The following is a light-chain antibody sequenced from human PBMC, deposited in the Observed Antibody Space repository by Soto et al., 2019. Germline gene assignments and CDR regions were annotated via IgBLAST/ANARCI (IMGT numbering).Light chain of an antibody. CDR1: QSVSSN. Sequence: EIGMTQSPATLSVSPGERATLSCRASQSVSSNLAWYQQKPGQAPRLLIYGASTRATGIPARFSGSGSGTEFTLTISSLQSEDFAVYYCQQYNNGPMYTFGQGTKLEI. V-gene: IGKV3-15*01. J-gene: IGKJ2*01. CDR3: QQYNNGPMYT. CDR2: GAS.